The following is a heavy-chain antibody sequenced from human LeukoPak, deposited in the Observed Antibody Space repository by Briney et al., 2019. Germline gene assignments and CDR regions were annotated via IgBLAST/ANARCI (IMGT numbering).Heavy chain of an antibody. CDR2: IYYSGST. Sequence: SETLSLTCTVSGGSISNYYWTWIRQPPGKGLEWIGCIYYSGSTNYNPSLKSRVTISVDTSKNQFSLKLSSVTAADTAVYYCARAHVGDVVVLTWGQGTLVTVSS. J-gene: IGHJ5*02. D-gene: IGHD3-16*01. V-gene: IGHV4-59*08. CDR3: ARAHVGDVVVLT. CDR1: GGSISNYY.